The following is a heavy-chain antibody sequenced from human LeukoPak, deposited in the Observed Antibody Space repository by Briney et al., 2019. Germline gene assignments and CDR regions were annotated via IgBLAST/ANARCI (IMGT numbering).Heavy chain of an antibody. V-gene: IGHV4-4*07. CDR2: IYTSGST. D-gene: IGHD1-1*01. Sequence: SETLSHTCTVSGGSISSYYWSWIRQPAGKGLEWIGRIYTSGSTNYNPSLKSRVPTSVDTSKNQFSLKLSSVTAVDTAVYYCARDRAGNFDYWGQGTLVTVSS. CDR3: ARDRAGNFDY. J-gene: IGHJ4*02. CDR1: GGSISSYY.